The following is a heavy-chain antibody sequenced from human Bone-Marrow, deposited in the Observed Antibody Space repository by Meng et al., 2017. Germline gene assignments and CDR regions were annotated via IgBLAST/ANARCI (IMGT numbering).Heavy chain of an antibody. CDR2: ISWNSGSI. D-gene: IGHD5-18*01. Sequence: SLKISCAASGFTFDDYAMHWVRQAPGKGLEWVSGISWNSGSIGYADSVKVRFTISRDNAKNSLYLQMNSLRAEDMALYYCAKGSYATSHYGMDVWGQGTTVTVSS. V-gene: IGHV3-9*03. CDR3: AKGSYATSHYGMDV. J-gene: IGHJ6*02. CDR1: GFTFDDYA.